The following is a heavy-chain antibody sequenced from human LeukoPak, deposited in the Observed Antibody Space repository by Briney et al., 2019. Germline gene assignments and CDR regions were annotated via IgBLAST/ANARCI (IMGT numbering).Heavy chain of an antibody. CDR2: ISWNSGSI. CDR3: AKDQHSSGWPEPYFDY. CDR1: GFTFDDYA. V-gene: IGHV3-9*01. J-gene: IGHJ4*02. Sequence: GRSLRLSCAASGFTFDDYAMHWVRQAPGKGLEWVSGISWNSGSIGYADSVKGRFTISRDNAKNSVYLQMNSLRAEDTALYYCAKDQHSSGWPEPYFDYWGQGTLVTVSS. D-gene: IGHD6-19*01.